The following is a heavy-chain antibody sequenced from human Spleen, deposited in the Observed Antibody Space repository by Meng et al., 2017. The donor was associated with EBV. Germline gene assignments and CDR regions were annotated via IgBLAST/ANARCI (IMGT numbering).Heavy chain of an antibody. Sequence: QRLLRESGPGLVKPSETLSLTCTVSGGSISSTDYYWGWIRQPPGKGLEWIGYIYYSGSTNYNSSLKSRVTISVDTSKNQFSLKLNAMTAADTAVYYCARSYGASADYWGQGTLVTVSS. J-gene: IGHJ4*02. CDR1: GGSISSTDYY. D-gene: IGHD3-10*01. V-gene: IGHV4-61*05. CDR3: ARSYGASADY. CDR2: IYYSGST.